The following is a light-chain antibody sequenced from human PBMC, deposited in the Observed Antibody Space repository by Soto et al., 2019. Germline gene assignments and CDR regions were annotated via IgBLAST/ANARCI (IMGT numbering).Light chain of an antibody. V-gene: IGKV3-20*01. CDR1: QSVSSAH. Sequence: EIVLTQSPGTLSLSPGEGATLFCRASQSVSSAHLAWYQQKPGQAPRLLIYGASSRATGIPDRFSGSGSGTDFTLTISRLEPEDFAVYYCQQYGGSITFGQGTRLEIE. J-gene: IGKJ5*01. CDR2: GAS. CDR3: QQYGGSIT.